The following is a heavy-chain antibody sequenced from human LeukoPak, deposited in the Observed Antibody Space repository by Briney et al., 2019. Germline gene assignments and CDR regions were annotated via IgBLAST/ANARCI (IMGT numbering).Heavy chain of an antibody. CDR3: ARDYGGAIDY. D-gene: IGHD4-23*01. Sequence: SETLSLTCTVSGGSISSYYWSWIRQPPGKGLEWIGYIYYSGSTYYNPSLKSRVTISVDRSKNQFSLKLSSVTAADTAVYYCARDYGGAIDYWGQGTLVTVSS. V-gene: IGHV4-59*12. CDR2: IYYSGST. J-gene: IGHJ4*02. CDR1: GGSISSYY.